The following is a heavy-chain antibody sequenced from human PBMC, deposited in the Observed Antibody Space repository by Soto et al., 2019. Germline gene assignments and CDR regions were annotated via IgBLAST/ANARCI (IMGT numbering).Heavy chain of an antibody. D-gene: IGHD3-22*01. J-gene: IGHJ4*02. CDR2: ITGSSDRI. V-gene: IGHV3-48*02. CDR3: TTSNGHLNH. CDR1: GFTFSVYS. Sequence: EVQLVESGGGWVQPGGSLRLSCAASGFTFSVYSMNWVRQAPGKGLDWVSYITGSSDRILFADSVKGRFTVSRDNAKNSLYLQMNSLRDEDTGVYYCTTSNGHLNHWGQGTLVSASS.